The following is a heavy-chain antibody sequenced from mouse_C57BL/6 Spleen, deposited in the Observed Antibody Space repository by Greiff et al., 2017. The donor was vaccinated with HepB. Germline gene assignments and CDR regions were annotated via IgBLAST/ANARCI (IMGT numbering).Heavy chain of an antibody. CDR2: IYPGNGDT. Sequence: LQQSGAELVRPGASVKMSCKASGYTFTSYNMHWVKQTPRQGLEWIGAIYPGNGDTSYNQKFKGKATLTVDKSSSTAYMQLSSLTSEDSAVYFCARYYYGSSSPYYFDYWGQGTTLTVSS. D-gene: IGHD1-1*01. V-gene: IGHV1-12*01. CDR3: ARYYYGSSSPYYFDY. CDR1: GYTFTSYN. J-gene: IGHJ2*01.